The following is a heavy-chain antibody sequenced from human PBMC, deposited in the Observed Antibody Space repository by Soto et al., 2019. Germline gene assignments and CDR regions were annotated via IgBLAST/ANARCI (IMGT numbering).Heavy chain of an antibody. CDR1: RFAVSDNY. CDR3: ATRTITLPH. D-gene: IGHD5-12*01. Sequence: EVHLVESGGGLVQPGGSLRLSCAASRFAVSDNYMSWARQAPGKGLEFVSLIYSGGTTSYAGSVKGRFTISRDNSKNTLYLQMNNLRAEDTAVYYCATRTITLPHWGQGTLVTVSS. CDR2: IYSGGTT. J-gene: IGHJ4*02. V-gene: IGHV3-66*01.